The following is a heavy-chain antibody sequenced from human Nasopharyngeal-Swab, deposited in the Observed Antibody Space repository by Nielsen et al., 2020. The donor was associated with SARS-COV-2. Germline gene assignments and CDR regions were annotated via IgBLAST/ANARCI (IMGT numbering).Heavy chain of an antibody. V-gene: IGHV1-18*04. Sequence: ASVKVSCKASGYTFTSYGISWVRQAPGQGIEWMGWISAYNGNTNYAQKLQGRVTMTTDTSTSTAYMELRSLRSDDTAVYYCARDIQRYCSSTSCYTDGAFDIWGQGTMVTVSS. J-gene: IGHJ3*02. CDR2: ISAYNGNT. CDR1: GYTFTSYG. CDR3: ARDIQRYCSSTSCYTDGAFDI. D-gene: IGHD2-2*02.